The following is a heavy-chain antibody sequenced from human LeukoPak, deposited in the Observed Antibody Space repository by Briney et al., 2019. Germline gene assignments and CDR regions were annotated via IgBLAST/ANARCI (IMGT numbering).Heavy chain of an antibody. CDR2: ISSSSSYI. V-gene: IGHV3-21*01. J-gene: IGHJ3*02. CDR1: GFTFSSYS. D-gene: IGHD5-24*01. Sequence: GGSPRLSWAASGFTFSSYSMNWVRQAPGKGLEWVSSISSSSSYIYYADSVKGRFTISRSNAKNSLYLQMNSLRAEDTAVYYCARAITRRRDGSDAFDIWGQGTMVTVSS. CDR3: ARAITRRRDGSDAFDI.